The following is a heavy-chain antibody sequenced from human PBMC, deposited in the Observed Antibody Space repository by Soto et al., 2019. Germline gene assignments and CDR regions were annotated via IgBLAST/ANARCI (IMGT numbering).Heavy chain of an antibody. D-gene: IGHD2-2*01. CDR1: GGSFSGYY. V-gene: IGHV4-34*01. CDR2: INHSGST. J-gene: IGHJ4*02. CDR3: ARDPLGYCSSTSCIDY. Sequence: SETLSLTCAVYGGSFSGYYWSWIRQPPGKGLEWIGEINHSGSTNYNPSLKSRVTISVDTSKNQFSLKLSSVTAADTAVYYCARDPLGYCSSTSCIDYWGQGTLVTVSS.